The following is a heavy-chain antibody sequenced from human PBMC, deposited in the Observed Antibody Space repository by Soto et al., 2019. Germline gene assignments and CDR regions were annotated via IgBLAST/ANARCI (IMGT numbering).Heavy chain of an antibody. Sequence: HPRGSLRLSCAASGFSFSSNAMSWVRQTPRNGLQWVSSISGSGGSTYYADSGQGRFTISRDNSENTLYVQMKRLRVEDTAVYYCVKDPAPPGAYYASRFDPWGQGTLVTVSS. D-gene: IGHD3-10*01. V-gene: IGHV3-23*01. CDR1: GFSFSSNA. CDR2: ISGSGGST. J-gene: IGHJ5*02. CDR3: VKDPAPPGAYYASRFDP.